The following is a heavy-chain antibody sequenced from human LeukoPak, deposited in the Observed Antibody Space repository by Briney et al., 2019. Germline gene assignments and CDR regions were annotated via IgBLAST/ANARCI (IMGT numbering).Heavy chain of an antibody. Sequence: ASVKVSCKASKYTFTGYYLHWVRQAPRQGLEWMGWINCNSGDTKYAQKFQGRVTTTRDTSISTAYMELSRLRSDDTAVYYCARMLLLANNWFDPWGQGTLVTVSS. CDR3: ARMLLLANNWFDP. CDR1: KYTFTGYY. D-gene: IGHD2-15*01. J-gene: IGHJ5*02. V-gene: IGHV1-2*02. CDR2: INCNSGDT.